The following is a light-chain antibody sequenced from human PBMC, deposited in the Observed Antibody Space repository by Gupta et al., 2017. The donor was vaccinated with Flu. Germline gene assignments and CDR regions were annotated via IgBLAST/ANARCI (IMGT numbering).Light chain of an antibody. J-gene: IGLJ3*02. CDR2: DVL. CDR3: CSDEGTNSLWV. Sequence: TRSCTSRSSSGGGYDRDFCYHQHHPGKPPKLFIYDVLKRRSGVPGRFSGSKSGNTASLTLTGLQADDEADYYCCSDEGTNSLWVFGGGTKLTVL. CDR1: SSSGGGYDR. V-gene: IGLV2-11*01.